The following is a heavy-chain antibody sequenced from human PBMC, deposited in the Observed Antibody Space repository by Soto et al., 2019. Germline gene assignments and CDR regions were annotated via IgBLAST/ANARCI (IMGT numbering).Heavy chain of an antibody. CDR3: ARDLGGYDLYGPDT. CDR2: INLNSGGT. J-gene: IGHJ5*02. CDR1: ADTFTDSS. D-gene: IGHD5-12*01. Sequence: ASVKVSCKASADTFTDSSFHWVRQARGQGLEWMGWINLNSGGTFYGEHFQGRVTMTWDTSIYTAHMELSRLKSDDTAVYYCARDLGGYDLYGPDTWGQGTLVTVSS. V-gene: IGHV1-2*02.